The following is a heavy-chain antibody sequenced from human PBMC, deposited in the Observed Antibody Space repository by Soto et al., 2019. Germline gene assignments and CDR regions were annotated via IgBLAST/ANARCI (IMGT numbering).Heavy chain of an antibody. V-gene: IGHV4-31*03. CDR2: IYYSETT. CDR3: ARLPWNLRYFDWSPKN. J-gene: IGHJ4*02. CDR1: GGSISSGGSY. D-gene: IGHD3-9*01. Sequence: SETLSLTCPVSGGSISSGGSYWSWIRQSPGKGLEWIGYIYYSETTYYNPSLKSRVSISLDTSKNQFSLQWSSLKASDTAMYYCARLPWNLRYFDWSPKNWGQGTLVTVSS.